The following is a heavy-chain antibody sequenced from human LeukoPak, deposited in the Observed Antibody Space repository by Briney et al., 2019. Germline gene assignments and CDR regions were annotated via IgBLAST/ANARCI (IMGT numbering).Heavy chain of an antibody. V-gene: IGHV4-34*01. Sequence: SETLSLTCTVSDGSMSNYYWSWIRQPPGKGLEWIGEINHSGSTNYNPSLKSRVTISVDTSKNQFSLKLSSVTAADTAVYYCARVDDSSGYYYGYWGQGTLVTVSS. CDR2: INHSGST. CDR3: ARVDDSSGYYYGY. J-gene: IGHJ4*02. D-gene: IGHD3-22*01. CDR1: DGSMSNYY.